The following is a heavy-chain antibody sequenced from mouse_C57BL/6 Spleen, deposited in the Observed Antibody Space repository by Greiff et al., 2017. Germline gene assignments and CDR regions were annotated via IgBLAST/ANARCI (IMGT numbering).Heavy chain of an antibody. CDR1: GYSFTDYN. V-gene: IGHV1-39*01. D-gene: IGHD1-1*01. CDR2: INPNYGTT. CDR3: ADYYGSSPFAY. Sequence: VQLKESGPELVKPGASVKISCKASGYSFTDYNMNWVKQSNGKSLEWIGVINPNYGTTSYTQKFKGKATLTVDPSSSTAYMQLNSLTSEDSAVYYCADYYGSSPFAYWGQGTLVTVSA. J-gene: IGHJ3*01.